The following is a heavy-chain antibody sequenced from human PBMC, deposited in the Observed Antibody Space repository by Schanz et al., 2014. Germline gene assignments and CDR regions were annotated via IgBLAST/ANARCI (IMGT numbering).Heavy chain of an antibody. CDR3: ARDRRRYCSTASCLHDNWFDP. V-gene: IGHV1-69*08. D-gene: IGHD2-2*01. J-gene: IGHJ5*02. CDR1: GGTFSSYT. Sequence: QLQLVQSGAEVKKPGSSVKVSCKLSGGTFSSYTISWMRQAPGQGLEWMGKIIPVLNIATYAQRFQGRVSITADTSTNTAYMELSSLTSEDTAVHYCARDRRRYCSTASCLHDNWFDPWGQGTLVTVSS. CDR2: IIPVLNIA.